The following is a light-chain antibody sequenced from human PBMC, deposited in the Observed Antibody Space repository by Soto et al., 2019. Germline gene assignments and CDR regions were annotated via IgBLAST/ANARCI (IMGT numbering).Light chain of an antibody. J-gene: IGKJ1*01. Sequence: DIQLTQSPATLSGPVGGRVTITCRASQTISSWLAWYQQKPGKAPKLLIYKASTLKSGVPSRFSGSGSGTEFTLTISSLQPDDFATYYCQQYNSYSEAFGQGTKVAIK. CDR3: QQYNSYSEA. CDR1: QTISSW. V-gene: IGKV1-5*03. CDR2: KAS.